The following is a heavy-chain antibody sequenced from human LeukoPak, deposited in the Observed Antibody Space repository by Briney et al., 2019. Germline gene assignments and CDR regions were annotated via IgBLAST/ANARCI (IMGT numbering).Heavy chain of an antibody. CDR2: IKQDGSKR. CDR3: ARGASGGNGFSY. D-gene: IGHD2-15*01. Sequence: GGSLRLSCAASGFTFSSYWMSWVRQAPGKGLEWVANIKQDGSKRYYVDSVKGRFTISRDNAKNSLYLQMNRPRALDTAVYCCARGASGGNGFSYWGLGTLVTVSS. J-gene: IGHJ4*02. CDR1: GFTFSSYW. V-gene: IGHV3-7*04.